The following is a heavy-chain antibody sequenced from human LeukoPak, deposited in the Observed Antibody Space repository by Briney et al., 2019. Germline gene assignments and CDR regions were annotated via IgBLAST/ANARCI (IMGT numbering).Heavy chain of an antibody. V-gene: IGHV4-39*01. CDR1: GGSISSSSYY. CDR3: ARLSRRGYNWNYIG. J-gene: IGHJ4*02. Sequence: PSETLSLTCTVSGGSISSSSYYWGWIRQPPGKGLEWIGSIYYSGSTYYNPSLKSRVTISVDTSKNQFSLKLSSVTAADTAVYYCARLSRRGYNWNYIGWGQGTLVTVSS. CDR2: IYYSGST. D-gene: IGHD1-7*01.